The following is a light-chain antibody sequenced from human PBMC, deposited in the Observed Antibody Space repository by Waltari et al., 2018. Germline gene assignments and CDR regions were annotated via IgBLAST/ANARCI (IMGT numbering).Light chain of an antibody. CDR2: GAS. J-gene: IGKJ4*01. Sequence: ETVLAQSPGTLSLSLGDSATLSCRASQSVSRDYLAWYQQKPGQGPRLLIYGASSRATGIPARFSGSGSGTDFTLTITRLEPEDFAVYYCQQYGSSPLTFGGGTKVDIK. V-gene: IGKV3-20*01. CDR3: QQYGSSPLT. CDR1: QSVSRDY.